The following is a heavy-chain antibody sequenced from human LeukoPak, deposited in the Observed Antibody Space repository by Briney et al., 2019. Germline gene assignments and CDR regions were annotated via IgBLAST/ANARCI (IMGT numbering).Heavy chain of an antibody. D-gene: IGHD2-15*01. V-gene: IGHV3-23*01. CDR2: ISSAGSA. J-gene: IGHJ4*02. CDR3: AKDITTVAYCSSDSCYPDY. Sequence: GGSLRLSCAASGVTFSDYAMTWVRQAPGKGLEWVSAISSAGSANYADSVKGRFTISRDNSKSTLDLQMNSLRAEDTAVYYCAKDITTVAYCSSDSCYPDYWGQGTLVTVSS. CDR1: GVTFSDYA.